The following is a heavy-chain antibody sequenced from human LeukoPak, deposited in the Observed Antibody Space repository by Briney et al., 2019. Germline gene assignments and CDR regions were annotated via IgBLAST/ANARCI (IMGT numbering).Heavy chain of an antibody. D-gene: IGHD3-9*01. CDR3: ARGPARILRYFDWLFQGYFDY. Sequence: ASVTVSCKASGYTFTSYGISWVRQAPGQGLEWMGWISAYNGNTNYAQKLQGRVTMTTDTSTSTAYMELRSLRSDDTAVYYCARGPARILRYFDWLFQGYFDYWGQGTLVTVSS. CDR1: GYTFTSYG. V-gene: IGHV1-18*01. J-gene: IGHJ4*02. CDR2: ISAYNGNT.